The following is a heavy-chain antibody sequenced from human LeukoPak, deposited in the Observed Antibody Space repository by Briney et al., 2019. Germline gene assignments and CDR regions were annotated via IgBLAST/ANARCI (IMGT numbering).Heavy chain of an antibody. V-gene: IGHV4-34*01. Sequence: SETLSLTCAVYGGSFSGYYWSWIRQPPGKGLEWIGEINHSGSINYDPSLKSRVTISVDTSKNQFSLKLSSVTAADTAVYYCARRYDSSGYYYRPYDYWSQGTLVTVSS. CDR3: ARRYDSSGYYYRPYDY. CDR1: GGSFSGYY. J-gene: IGHJ4*02. D-gene: IGHD3-22*01. CDR2: INHSGSI.